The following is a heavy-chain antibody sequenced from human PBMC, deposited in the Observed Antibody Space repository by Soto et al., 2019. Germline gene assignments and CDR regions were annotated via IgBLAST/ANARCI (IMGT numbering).Heavy chain of an antibody. J-gene: IGHJ6*02. D-gene: IGHD3-10*01. Sequence: ASVKVPCKASGYTFTSYGISWVRQAPGQGLEWMGWISAYNGNTNYAQKLQGRVTMTTDTSTSTAYMELRSLRSDDTAVYYSARETITTVSRVQHTYYYYGMEVWGQGTTVTVS. CDR1: GYTFTSYG. CDR2: ISAYNGNT. CDR3: ARETITTVSRVQHTYYYYGMEV. V-gene: IGHV1-18*01.